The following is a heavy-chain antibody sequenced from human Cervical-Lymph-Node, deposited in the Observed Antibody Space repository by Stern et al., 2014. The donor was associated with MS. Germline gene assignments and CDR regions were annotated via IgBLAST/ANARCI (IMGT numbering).Heavy chain of an antibody. CDR1: GFTFSSYS. D-gene: IGHD3-10*01. V-gene: IGHV3-21*01. CDR2: ISSSSSYI. Sequence: VQLLESGGGLVKPGGSLRLSCAASGFTFSSYSMNWVRQAPGKGLEWVSSISSSSSYIYYAGSVKGRITISRVNLKNSLELQMNSLRAEDTAVYYCARDPITMVRGVFYWGQGTLVTVSS. J-gene: IGHJ4*02. CDR3: ARDPITMVRGVFY.